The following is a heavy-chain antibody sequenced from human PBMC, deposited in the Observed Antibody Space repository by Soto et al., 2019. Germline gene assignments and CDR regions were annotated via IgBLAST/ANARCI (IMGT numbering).Heavy chain of an antibody. CDR3: AYALRGSSCSGASCYYLDY. J-gene: IGHJ4*02. Sequence: SGPTLVNPTETLTLTCTFSGFSLSTNGVGVGWIRQPPGKALEWLALSYCDHTDRYSPSLKSRVTITRDTSKNQVVLTVTNMDPVDTATYFCAYALRGSSCSGASCYYLDYWGQGTPVTVS. V-gene: IGHV2-5*02. CDR1: GFSLSTNGVG. D-gene: IGHD2-15*01. CDR2: SYCDHTD.